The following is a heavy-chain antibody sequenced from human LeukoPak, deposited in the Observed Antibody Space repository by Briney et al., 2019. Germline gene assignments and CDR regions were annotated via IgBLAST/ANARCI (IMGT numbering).Heavy chain of an antibody. J-gene: IGHJ4*02. Sequence: GGSLRLSCAASGFTFSSYAMHWVRQAPGKGLEWVAVISYDGSNKYYADSVKGRFTISRDNSKYTLYLQMNSLRAEDTAVYYCARDAAAGTIDYWGQGTLVTVSS. CDR2: ISYDGSNK. CDR1: GFTFSSYA. CDR3: ARDAAAGTIDY. V-gene: IGHV3-30*04. D-gene: IGHD6-13*01.